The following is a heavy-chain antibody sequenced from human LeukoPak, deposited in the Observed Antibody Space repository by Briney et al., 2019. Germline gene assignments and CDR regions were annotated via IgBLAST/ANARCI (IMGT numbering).Heavy chain of an antibody. J-gene: IGHJ6*03. D-gene: IGHD6-13*01. CDR2: IYSSGST. Sequence: SETLSLTCTVSGGSISSSSYNWGWIRQPPGTGLEWIGTIYSSGSTNYNPSLKSRVTISVDTSKNQFSLKLSSVTAADTAVYYCAIVAAAPGHYYYMDVWGKGTTVTVSS. V-gene: IGHV4-39*07. CDR1: GGSISSSSYN. CDR3: AIVAAAPGHYYYMDV.